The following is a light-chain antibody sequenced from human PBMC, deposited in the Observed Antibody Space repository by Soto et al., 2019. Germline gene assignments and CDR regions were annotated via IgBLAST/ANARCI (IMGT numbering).Light chain of an antibody. CDR3: SSYTSSTTLQ. CDR2: EVR. Sequence: QSALTQPASVSGSPGQSITISCTGTSTDVGGYNYVSWYQQHPGKAPKLLIYEVRLRPSGVSNRFSGSKSGDTASLTISGLQAEDEADYYCSSYTSSTTLQFGGGTQLTVL. CDR1: STDVGGYNY. J-gene: IGLJ2*01. V-gene: IGLV2-14*01.